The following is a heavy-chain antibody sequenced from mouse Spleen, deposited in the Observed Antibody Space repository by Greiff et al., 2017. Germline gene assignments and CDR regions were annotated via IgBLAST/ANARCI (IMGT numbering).Heavy chain of an antibody. CDR2: IYPGDGDT. V-gene: IGHV1-82*01. CDR3: ARWNFYYDYDVDY. Sequence: RMESGPELVKPGASVKISCKASGYAFSSSWMNWVKQRPGKGLEWIGRIYPGDGDTNYNGKFKGKATLTADKSSSTAYMQLSSLTSEDSAVYFCARWNFYYDYDVDYWGQGTSVTVSS. J-gene: IGHJ4*01. CDR1: GYAFSSSW. D-gene: IGHD2-4*01.